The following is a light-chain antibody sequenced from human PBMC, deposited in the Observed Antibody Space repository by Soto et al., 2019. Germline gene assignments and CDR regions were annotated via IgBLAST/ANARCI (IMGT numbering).Light chain of an antibody. Sequence: EIVMTQSPATLSVAQGEGATLSCRASQSVSSNLAWYQQKPGQAPRLLIYAASTRATGIPARFSGSGSGTEFTLTISSLQSEDFAVYYCQHYNNWPPWTFGQGTKVEIK. V-gene: IGKV3-15*01. CDR1: QSVSSN. J-gene: IGKJ1*01. CDR3: QHYNNWPPWT. CDR2: AAS.